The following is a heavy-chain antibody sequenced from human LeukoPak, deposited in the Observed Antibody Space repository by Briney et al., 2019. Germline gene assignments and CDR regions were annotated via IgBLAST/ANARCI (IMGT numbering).Heavy chain of an antibody. V-gene: IGHV3-48*01. CDR2: ISGSSTTI. CDR1: GFSFSTYS. J-gene: IGHJ6*02. CDR3: ARDRGAAAGMRGDYYYYGMDV. D-gene: IGHD6-13*01. Sequence: GGSLRLSCAASGFSFSTYSLNWVRQAPGMGLEWVSYISGSSTTIYYSDSVEGRFTISRDNAKHSLYLQMNSLRAEDTAVYYCARDRGAAAGMRGDYYYYGMDVWGQGTTVTVSS.